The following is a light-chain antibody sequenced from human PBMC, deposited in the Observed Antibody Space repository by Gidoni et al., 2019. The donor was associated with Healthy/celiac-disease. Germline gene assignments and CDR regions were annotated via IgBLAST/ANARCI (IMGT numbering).Light chain of an antibody. Sequence: DIQITQSPSSLSASVGDRVTITCRASQSIRSYLNWYQQKPGKAPKLLIYAASSLQSGVTSRFSGSGSGTDFTLTISSMQPKDFATDYCQQSYSNPSLTFGGXTKVEIK. CDR1: QSIRSY. CDR3: QQSYSNPSLT. CDR2: AAS. V-gene: IGKV1-39*01. J-gene: IGKJ4*01.